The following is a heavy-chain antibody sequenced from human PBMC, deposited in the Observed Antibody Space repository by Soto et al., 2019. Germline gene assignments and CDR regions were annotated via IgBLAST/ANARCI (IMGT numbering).Heavy chain of an antibody. V-gene: IGHV1-24*01. CDR1: GYTLTELS. D-gene: IGHD6-6*01. Sequence: XSVKVSCKVSGYTLTELSMHWVRQAPGKGLEWMGGFDPEDGETIYAQKFQGRVTMTEDTSTDTAYMELSSLRSEDTAVYYCATIGRSSLILRTYGMDVWGQGTTVTVSS. J-gene: IGHJ6*02. CDR2: FDPEDGET. CDR3: ATIGRSSLILRTYGMDV.